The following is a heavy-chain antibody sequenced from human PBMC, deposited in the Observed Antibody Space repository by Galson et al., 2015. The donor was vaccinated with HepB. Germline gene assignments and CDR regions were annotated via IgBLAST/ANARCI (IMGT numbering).Heavy chain of an antibody. J-gene: IGHJ4*02. CDR3: AKEGGRWLQLRSVYYFDY. Sequence: SLRLSCAASGFTFSSYAMSWVRQAPGKGLEWISAISGSGGSTYYADSVKGRFTISRDNSKNTLYLQMNSLRAEDTAVYYCAKEGGRWLQLRSVYYFDYWGQGTLVTVSS. CDR2: ISGSGGST. V-gene: IGHV3-23*01. D-gene: IGHD5-24*01. CDR1: GFTFSSYA.